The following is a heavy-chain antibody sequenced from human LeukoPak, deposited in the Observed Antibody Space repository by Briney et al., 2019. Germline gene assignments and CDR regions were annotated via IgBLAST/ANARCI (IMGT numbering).Heavy chain of an antibody. J-gene: IGHJ4*02. D-gene: IGHD6-19*01. Sequence: PSETLSLTCTVSGGSISSSSYYWGWIRQPPGKGLEWIGSIYYSGSTYYNPSLKSRVTISVDTSKNQFSLKLSSVTAADTAVYYCARRSYSSGWYYWGQRTLVTVSS. V-gene: IGHV4-39*01. CDR1: GGSISSSSYY. CDR3: ARRSYSSGWYY. CDR2: IYYSGST.